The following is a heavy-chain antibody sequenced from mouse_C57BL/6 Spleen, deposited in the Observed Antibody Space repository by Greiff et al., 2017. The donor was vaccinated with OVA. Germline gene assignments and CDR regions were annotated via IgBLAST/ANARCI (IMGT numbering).Heavy chain of an antibody. CDR2: ISYDGSN. Sequence: EVQLQQSGPGLVKPSQSLSLTCSVTGYSITSGYYWNWIRQFPGNKLEWMGYISYDGSNNYNPSLKNRISITRDTSKNQFFLKLNSVTTEDTATYYCARGGYYGSSCFDYWGQGTTLTVSS. CDR1: GYSITSGYY. CDR3: ARGGYYGSSCFDY. J-gene: IGHJ2*01. D-gene: IGHD1-1*01. V-gene: IGHV3-6*01.